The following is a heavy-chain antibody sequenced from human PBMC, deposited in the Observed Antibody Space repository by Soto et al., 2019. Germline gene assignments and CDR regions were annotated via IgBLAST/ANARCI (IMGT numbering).Heavy chain of an antibody. V-gene: IGHV3-23*01. CDR2: ISGSGGST. D-gene: IGHD3-10*01. Sequence: PGGSLRLSCAASGFTFSSYAMSWVRQAPGKGLEWVSAISGSGGSTYYADSVKGRFTISRDNSKNTLYLQMNSLRAEDTAVYYCAKDHWGSGEIPYGMDVWGQGTTVTVSS. J-gene: IGHJ6*02. CDR3: AKDHWGSGEIPYGMDV. CDR1: GFTFSSYA.